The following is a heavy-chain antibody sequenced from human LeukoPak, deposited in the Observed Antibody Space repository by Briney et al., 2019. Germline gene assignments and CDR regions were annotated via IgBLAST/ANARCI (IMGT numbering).Heavy chain of an antibody. CDR2: INPNGGGT. CDR1: GYTFTGYY. CDR3: ARGEERYYGSGSYYKKTRSYYFDY. V-gene: IGHV1-2*02. D-gene: IGHD3-10*01. Sequence: ASVKVSCKASGYTFTGYYMHWVRQAPGQGLEWMGWINPNGGGTNYAQKFQGRVTMTRDTSISTAYMELSRLRSDDTAVYYCARGEERYYGSGSYYKKTRSYYFDYWGQGTLVTVSS. J-gene: IGHJ4*02.